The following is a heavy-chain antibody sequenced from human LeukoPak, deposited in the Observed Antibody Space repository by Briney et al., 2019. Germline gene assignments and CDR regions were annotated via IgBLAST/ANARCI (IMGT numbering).Heavy chain of an antibody. Sequence: SETLSLTCTVSGGSISSYYWSWIRQPPGKGLEWIGYIYYSGSTNYNPSLKSRVTMSVDTSKNQFFLKLNSVTAADTAVYYCARGRPYSGGYHLDYWGQGTLVTVSA. V-gene: IGHV4-59*08. CDR1: GGSISSYY. J-gene: IGHJ4*02. CDR3: ARGRPYSGGYHLDY. D-gene: IGHD1-26*01. CDR2: IYYSGST.